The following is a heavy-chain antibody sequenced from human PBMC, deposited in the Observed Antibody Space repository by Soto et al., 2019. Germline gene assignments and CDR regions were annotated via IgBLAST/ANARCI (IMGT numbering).Heavy chain of an antibody. CDR2: INSDGSST. V-gene: IGHV3-74*01. D-gene: IGHD5-12*01. CDR3: AREVVLEMATNYYYYGMDV. J-gene: IGHJ6*02. CDR1: GFTFSSYW. Sequence: PGGSLRLSCGASGFTFSSYWMHWVRQAPGKGLVWVSRINSDGSSTSYADSVKGRFTISRDNAKNTLYLQMNSLRAEDTAVYYCAREVVLEMATNYYYYGMDVWGQGTTVTVSS.